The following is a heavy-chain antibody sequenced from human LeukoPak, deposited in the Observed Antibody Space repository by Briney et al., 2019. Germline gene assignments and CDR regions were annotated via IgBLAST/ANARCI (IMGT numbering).Heavy chain of an antibody. V-gene: IGHV3-23*01. CDR1: GFTFSNYA. Sequence: GGSLRLSCAGSGFTFSNYAMNWVRQAPGKGLEWVSGIIGSGDATYFADSVRGRFTISRDNSKNTLYLQMNSLRAEGTALYYCARDLVGATSTFAFWGQGTLVTVSS. CDR3: ARDLVGATSTFAF. CDR2: IIGSGDAT. D-gene: IGHD1-26*01. J-gene: IGHJ4*02.